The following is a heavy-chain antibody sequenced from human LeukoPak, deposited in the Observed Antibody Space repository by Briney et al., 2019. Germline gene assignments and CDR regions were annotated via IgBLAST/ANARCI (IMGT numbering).Heavy chain of an antibody. CDR1: EFTFSNYW. CDR3: VVVVHDAFDI. D-gene: IGHD2-15*01. Sequence: GGSLRLSCAASEFTFSNYWMTWVRQAPGKGLEWVANIKQDGSKKHYLDSVEGRFTISRDDAKNSVYLQMNSLRAEDTAVYYCVVVVHDAFDIWGQGTMVTVSS. CDR2: IKQDGSKK. V-gene: IGHV3-7*01. J-gene: IGHJ3*02.